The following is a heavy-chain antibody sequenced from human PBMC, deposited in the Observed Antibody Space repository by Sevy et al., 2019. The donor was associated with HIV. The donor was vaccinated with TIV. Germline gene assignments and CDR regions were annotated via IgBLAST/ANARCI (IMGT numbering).Heavy chain of an antibody. J-gene: IGHJ4*02. CDR2: IRAYNGNT. CDR3: ARVGPFMQQLVSDY. Sequence: ASVKVSCKASGYTFTSYGISWVRQAPGQGLEWMGWIRAYNGNTNYAQKLQGRVTMTTDTSTSTAYMELRSLRSDDTAVYYCARVGPFMQQLVSDYWGQGTLVTVSS. CDR1: GYTFTSYG. D-gene: IGHD6-13*01. V-gene: IGHV1-18*01.